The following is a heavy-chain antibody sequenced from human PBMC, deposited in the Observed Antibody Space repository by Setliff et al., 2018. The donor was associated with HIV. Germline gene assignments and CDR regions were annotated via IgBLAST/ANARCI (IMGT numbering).Heavy chain of an antibody. CDR1: GFTFSTYA. D-gene: IGHD3-10*01. J-gene: IGHJ3*02. CDR3: ARENYYNSRTLGAFDI. V-gene: IGHV3-30*14. CDR2: ISTDGGTK. Sequence: GESLKISCTASGFTFSTYAINWVRQAPGKGLEWVAVISTDGGTKYYADSVKGRFTISRDNFMNTLYLQMSGLNVEDTALYYCARENYYNSRTLGAFDIWGQGTTVTVSS.